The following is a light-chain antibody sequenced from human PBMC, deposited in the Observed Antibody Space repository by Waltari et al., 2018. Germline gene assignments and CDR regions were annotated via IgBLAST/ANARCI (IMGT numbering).Light chain of an antibody. CDR3: QQTYSAPA. V-gene: IGKV1-39*01. CDR2: AAS. Sequence: DIQMTQSPSSLSASVGDRVTITCRASQSVSSDLNWYQQKPGKAPKLLIYAASSLQRGVPSRFSGSGSGTDFTLTISSLQPEDFATYYCQQTYSAPAFGQGTKLEIK. J-gene: IGKJ2*01. CDR1: QSVSSD.